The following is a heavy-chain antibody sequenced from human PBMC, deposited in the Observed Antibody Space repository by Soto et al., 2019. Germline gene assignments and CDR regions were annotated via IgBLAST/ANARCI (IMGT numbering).Heavy chain of an antibody. CDR2: KIAYNGNT. D-gene: IGHD3-10*01. CDR1: GYTFITYD. CDR3: ARVSGLSSYYYHGMDV. Sequence: ASVKVSCTASGYTFITYDFTWVRQAPGQGLEWMGWKIAYNGNTNYAQKFQGRVSMTTDTPTSTAYMELRSLRSDDTAVYYCARVSGLSSYYYHGMDVWGQGTTVTVS. J-gene: IGHJ6*02. V-gene: IGHV1-18*01.